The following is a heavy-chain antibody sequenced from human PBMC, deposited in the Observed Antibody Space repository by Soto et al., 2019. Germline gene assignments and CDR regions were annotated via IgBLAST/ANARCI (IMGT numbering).Heavy chain of an antibody. V-gene: IGHV4-30-2*01. J-gene: IGHJ5*02. D-gene: IGHD1-26*01. CDR3: ATQEVGGSYVYTFDP. CDR1: GGSISSGGYS. Sequence: SDTLSLTCAVSGGSISSGGYSWSWIRQPPGKGLEWIGYIYHSGSTYYNPSLEGRVTISIDKSKNQFSLKLSSVTAADTAVYYCATQEVGGSYVYTFDPWGQGTLVTVSS. CDR2: IYHSGST.